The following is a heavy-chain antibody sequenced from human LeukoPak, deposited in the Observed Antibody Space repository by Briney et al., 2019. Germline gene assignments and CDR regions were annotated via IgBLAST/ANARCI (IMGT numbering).Heavy chain of an antibody. V-gene: IGHV4-4*07. CDR3: ARETYYYDSSGYSPGAFDI. CDR1: GVSISSYY. Sequence: PAETLSLTCTVSGVSISSYYWSWIRQPAGKGLEWVGRIYTSGRTNYNPSLKRRVTMSVDTSKNQFSLKLGSVTAADTAVYYCARETYYYDSSGYSPGAFDIWGQGTMVTVSS. D-gene: IGHD3-22*01. J-gene: IGHJ3*02. CDR2: IYTSGRT.